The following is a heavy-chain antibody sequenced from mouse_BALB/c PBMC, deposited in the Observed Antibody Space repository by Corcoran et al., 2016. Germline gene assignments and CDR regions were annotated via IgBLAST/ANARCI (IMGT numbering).Heavy chain of an antibody. CDR1: GFSLSTSGMG. V-gene: IGHV8-12*01. CDR2: IYWDDDK. Sequence: QVTLKESGPGILQPSQTLSLTCSFSGFSLSTSGMGVSWIRQPSGKGLEWLAHIYWDDDKRYNPSPKSRLTISKDTSRNQVFLKITSVDTADTATYYCARRTTVVAEAMDYWGQGTSVTVSS. J-gene: IGHJ4*01. D-gene: IGHD1-1*01. CDR3: ARRTTVVAEAMDY.